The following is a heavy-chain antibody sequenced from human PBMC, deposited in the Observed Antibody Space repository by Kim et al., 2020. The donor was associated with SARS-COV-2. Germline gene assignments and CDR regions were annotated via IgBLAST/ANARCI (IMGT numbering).Heavy chain of an antibody. CDR3: ARERRRVTAAPPALGLDYGMDV. J-gene: IGHJ6*02. Sequence: GGSLRLSCAASGFTFSDYYMSWIRQAPGKGLEWVSYISSSSSYTNYADSVKGRFTISRDNAKNSLYLQMNSLRAEDTAVYYCARERRRVTAAPPALGLDYGMDVWGQGTTVTVSS. CDR2: ISSSSSYT. D-gene: IGHD2-2*01. V-gene: IGHV3-11*06. CDR1: GFTFSDYY.